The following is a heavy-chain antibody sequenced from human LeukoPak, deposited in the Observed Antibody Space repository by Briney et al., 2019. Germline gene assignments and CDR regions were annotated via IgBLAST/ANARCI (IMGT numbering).Heavy chain of an antibody. Sequence: GGSLRLSCAASGFTFSTYSMSTVRQAPGKGLEWVSSISSSSSYIYYADSVKGRFTISRDNAKNSLYLQMNSLRAEDTAVYYCARDLRMVRGVYPFDIWGQGTMVTVSS. V-gene: IGHV3-21*01. J-gene: IGHJ3*02. CDR3: ARDLRMVRGVYPFDI. CDR2: ISSSSSYI. CDR1: GFTFSTYS. D-gene: IGHD3-10*01.